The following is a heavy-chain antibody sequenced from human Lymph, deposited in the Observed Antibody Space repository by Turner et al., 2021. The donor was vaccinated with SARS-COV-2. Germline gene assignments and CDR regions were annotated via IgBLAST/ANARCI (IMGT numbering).Heavy chain of an antibody. V-gene: IGHV4-59*01. D-gene: IGHD3-9*01. CDR1: GGSMNSNY. J-gene: IGHJ5*02. Sequence: QVHLHESGPRLVMPLACPSLTRTVSGGSMNSNYWSWIRPPTGKGLEWIGYIYYRGSTNYNPSLESRVTISVDTYRNQFSLNLTSVTAADAAIYYCARETGKNWVDPWGQGTLVTVSS. CDR2: IYYRGST. CDR3: ARETGKNWVDP.